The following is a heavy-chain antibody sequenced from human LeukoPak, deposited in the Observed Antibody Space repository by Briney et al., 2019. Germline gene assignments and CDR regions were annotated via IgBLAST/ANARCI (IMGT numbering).Heavy chain of an antibody. Sequence: GGSLRLSCAASGFTFSSYGMHWVRQAPGKGLEWVAVIWYDGSNKYYADSVKGRFTISRDNSKNTLYLQMNSLRAEDTAVYYCARDPMVRGVQTPDYWGQGTLVTVSS. CDR1: GFTFSSYG. J-gene: IGHJ4*02. CDR3: ARDPMVRGVQTPDY. CDR2: IWYDGSNK. D-gene: IGHD3-10*01. V-gene: IGHV3-33*01.